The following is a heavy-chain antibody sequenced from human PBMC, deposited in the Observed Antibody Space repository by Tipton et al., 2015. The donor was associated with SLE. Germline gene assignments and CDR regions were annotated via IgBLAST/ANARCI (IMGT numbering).Heavy chain of an antibody. D-gene: IGHD2-2*01. CDR3: TRVYQCFDY. V-gene: IGHV4-61*01. CDR1: GGSISSPTYY. Sequence: GLVKPSETLSLTCTVSGGSISSPTYYWGWVRQPPGKGLEWIGYISNSGSTHYNPSLKSRITISIDTSKNQFSLEVNSVTAADTAVYYCTRVYQCFDYWGQGALVTVSS. CDR2: ISNSGST. J-gene: IGHJ4*02.